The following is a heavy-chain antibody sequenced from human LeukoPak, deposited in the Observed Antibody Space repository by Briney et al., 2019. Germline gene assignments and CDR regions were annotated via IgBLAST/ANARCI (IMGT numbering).Heavy chain of an antibody. CDR2: ISAYNGNT. J-gene: IGHJ4*02. CDR1: GYTFTRYG. Sequence: ASVKVSCKASGYTFTRYGISWVRQAPGQGLEWMGWISAYNGNTNYAQKFQGRVTMTTDTSTSIAYMELRSLRSDDTAVYYCARDNDSRDPPHFDYWGQGTLVTVSS. D-gene: IGHD3-16*01. V-gene: IGHV1-18*01. CDR3: ARDNDSRDPPHFDY.